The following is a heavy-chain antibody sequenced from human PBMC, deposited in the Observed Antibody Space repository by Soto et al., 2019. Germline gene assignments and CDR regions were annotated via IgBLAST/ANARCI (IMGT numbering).Heavy chain of an antibody. CDR1: GFTFSSYS. D-gene: IGHD1-1*01. V-gene: IGHV3-48*02. Sequence: PGGSLRLSCAASGFTFSSYSMNWVRQAPGKGLEWVSYISSSSSTIYYADSVKGRFTISRGNAKNSLYLQMNSLRDEDTAVYYCARSLPMKTKKNNWFDPWGQGTLVTVSS. CDR3: ARSLPMKTKKNNWFDP. CDR2: ISSSSSTI. J-gene: IGHJ5*02.